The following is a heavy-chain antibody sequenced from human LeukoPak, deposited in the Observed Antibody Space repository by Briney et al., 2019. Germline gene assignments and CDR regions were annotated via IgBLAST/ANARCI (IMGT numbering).Heavy chain of an antibody. D-gene: IGHD6-19*01. CDR2: IYSGGST. CDR1: GFTVSSNY. CDR3: ARDLVLGYSSGCSDY. Sequence: PGGSLRLSCAASGFTVSSNYMSWVRQAPGKGPEWVSVIYSGGSTYYADSVKGRFTISRDNSKNTLYLQMNSLRAEDTAVYYCARDLVLGYSSGCSDYWGQGTLVTVSS. V-gene: IGHV3-53*01. J-gene: IGHJ4*02.